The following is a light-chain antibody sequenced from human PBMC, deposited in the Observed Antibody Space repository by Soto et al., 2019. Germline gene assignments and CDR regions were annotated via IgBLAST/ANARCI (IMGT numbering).Light chain of an antibody. CDR3: QQYNNWPQT. J-gene: IGKJ1*01. CDR2: GAS. Sequence: IVFTQSTTTLSVSPGERATPSCRASQSVSSNLAWYQQKLGQAPRLLIYGASTRATGIPARFSGSGSGTEFTLTISSLQSEDFAVYYCQQYNNWPQTFGQGTKVDIK. CDR1: QSVSSN. V-gene: IGKV3-15*01.